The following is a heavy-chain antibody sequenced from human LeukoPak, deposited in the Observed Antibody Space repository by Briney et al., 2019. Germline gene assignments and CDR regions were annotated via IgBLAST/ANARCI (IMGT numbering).Heavy chain of an antibody. CDR1: GFTFSSYN. J-gene: IGHJ1*01. V-gene: IGHV3-21*01. Sequence: GGSLRLSCVASGFTFSSYNMNWVRQAPGKGLEWVSSVSSSRIYIYYADSVKGRFTISRDKAKSSLSLQMNRLRAEDMAVSYCVRERFHGSGAPKFDFWGQGTLVPVSS. CDR2: VSSSRIYI. CDR3: VRERFHGSGAPKFDF. D-gene: IGHD3-10*01.